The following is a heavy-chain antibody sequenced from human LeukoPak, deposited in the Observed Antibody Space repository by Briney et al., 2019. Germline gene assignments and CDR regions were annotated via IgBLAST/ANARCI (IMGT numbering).Heavy chain of an antibody. CDR3: ARDRVPRGDYGELRY. Sequence: SETLSLTCSASGGSISTYYWSWIRQPPGKALEWIGYIYYSGSTKYNPSLKSRVTMSLHTSRNQFSLKLSSVTAADTAVYYCARDRVPRGDYGELRYWGQGTLVTVSS. CDR1: GGSISTYY. CDR2: IYYSGST. D-gene: IGHD4-17*01. J-gene: IGHJ4*02. V-gene: IGHV4-59*01.